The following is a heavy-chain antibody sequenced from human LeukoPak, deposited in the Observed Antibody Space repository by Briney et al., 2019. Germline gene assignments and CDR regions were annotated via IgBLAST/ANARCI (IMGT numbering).Heavy chain of an antibody. Sequence: ASVKVSCKASGYTFTSYGISWVRQAPGQGLGWMGWISAYNGNTNYAQKLQGRVTMTTDTSTSTAYMELRSLRSDDTAVYYCARDRRRYYDFWSGDPPACDYWGQGTLVTVSS. V-gene: IGHV1-18*01. D-gene: IGHD3-3*01. CDR3: ARDRRRYYDFWSGDPPACDY. J-gene: IGHJ4*02. CDR2: ISAYNGNT. CDR1: GYTFTSYG.